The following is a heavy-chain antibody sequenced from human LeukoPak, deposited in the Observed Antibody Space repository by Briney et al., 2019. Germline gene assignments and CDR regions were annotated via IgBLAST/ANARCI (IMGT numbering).Heavy chain of an antibody. Sequence: ASVKVSCKASGYSLTSYYMHWVRQAPGQGLEWMGEINPSGGRTNYAQKFQGRVDMTRETSTSTVYMELSSLRSEDTAVYYCARANYSGSGSHYNPSFFDYWGQGTLVTVSS. CDR1: GYSLTSYY. J-gene: IGHJ4*02. D-gene: IGHD3-10*01. CDR2: INPSGGRT. V-gene: IGHV1-46*01. CDR3: ARANYSGSGSHYNPSFFDY.